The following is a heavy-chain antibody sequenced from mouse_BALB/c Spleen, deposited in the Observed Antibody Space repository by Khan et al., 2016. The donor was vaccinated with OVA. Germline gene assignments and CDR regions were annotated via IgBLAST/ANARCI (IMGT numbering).Heavy chain of an antibody. J-gene: IGHJ3*01. CDR2: IYPGNINT. Sequence: VELVESGPELVKPGASVRISCTASDYTFTSYYIHWVKQRPGQGLEWIGWIYPGNINTNYTQRFKGKATLTADKSSSTAYMHLSSLTSEDSAVYYCARGDCEAFAYWGQGTLVTVSA. CDR3: ARGDCEAFAY. CDR1: DYTFTSYY. V-gene: IGHV1S56*01.